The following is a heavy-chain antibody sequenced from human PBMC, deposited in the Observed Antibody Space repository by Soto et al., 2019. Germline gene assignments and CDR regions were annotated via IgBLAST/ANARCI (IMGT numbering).Heavy chain of an antibody. CDR3: ARAPAFSGGAWGVDY. D-gene: IGHD6-19*01. V-gene: IGHV1-18*01. Sequence: QVQLVQSGAEVKKPGASVKVSCKASGYTFTSYGISWVRQAPGQGLEWMGWISAYNGNTNYAQKLQGRVTMTTDTSTRTAYMELRRLRSDGTAVYYCARAPAFSGGAWGVDYWGQGTLVTVSS. J-gene: IGHJ4*02. CDR2: ISAYNGNT. CDR1: GYTFTSYG.